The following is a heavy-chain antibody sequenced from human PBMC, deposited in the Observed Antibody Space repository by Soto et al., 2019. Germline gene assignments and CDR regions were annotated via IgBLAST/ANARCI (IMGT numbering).Heavy chain of an antibody. D-gene: IGHD1-26*01. CDR3: ARGVPVGAIGRFYFDS. Sequence: EVQLVESGGGLIQPEGSLRLSCAASGFTVSDNYMTWVRQAPGKGLEWVSVMYSGGTATSYADSVKGRFTVSRDSSKNTVSLQLDSLRAEDTAVYYCARGVPVGAIGRFYFDSWGQGTLVTVSS. CDR1: GFTVSDNY. CDR2: MYSGGTAT. J-gene: IGHJ4*02. V-gene: IGHV3-53*01.